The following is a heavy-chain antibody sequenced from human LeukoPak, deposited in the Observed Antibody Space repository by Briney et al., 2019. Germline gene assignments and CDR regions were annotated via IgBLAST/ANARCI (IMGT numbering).Heavy chain of an antibody. CDR1: GGSISSYY. D-gene: IGHD3-10*02. J-gene: IGHJ4*02. CDR2: IYTSGST. V-gene: IGHV4-4*07. Sequence: PSETLSLTCTVSGGSISSYYWSWIRQPAGKGLEWIGRIYTSGSTNYNPSLKSRVTMSVDTSKNQFSLKLSSLTAADTAVYYCARDSAYYYVRVLFDYCGQGTLVTVSS. CDR3: ARDSAYYYVRVLFDY.